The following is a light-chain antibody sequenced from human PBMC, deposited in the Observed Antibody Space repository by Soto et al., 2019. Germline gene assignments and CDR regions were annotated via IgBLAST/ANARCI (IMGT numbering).Light chain of an antibody. J-gene: IGLJ1*01. V-gene: IGLV2-14*03. CDR3: SSYTPRNTRQIV. CDR1: SSDVGGYNY. CDR2: DVT. Sequence: QSVRTQPASVSGSPGQSITISCTGTSSDVGGYNYVSWYQHHPGKAPKLIIYDVTNRPSGVSNPFSGSKSGNTASLTISGFQLENEADYSGSSYTPRNTRQIVFGTGTKVTV.